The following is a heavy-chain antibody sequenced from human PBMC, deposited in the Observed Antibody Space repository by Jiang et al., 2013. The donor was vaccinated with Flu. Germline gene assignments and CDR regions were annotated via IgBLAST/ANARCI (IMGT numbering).Heavy chain of an antibody. CDR3: ARRYSSSRYSH. D-gene: IGHD6-13*01. CDR2: IYSDGST. CDR1: GFTVSSNY. J-gene: IGHJ4*02. Sequence: QLLESGGGLIQPGGSLRLSCAASGFTVSSNYMSWVRQAPGKGLEWVSVIYSDGSTYYADSVKGRFTISRDNSKNTLYLQMNSLRAEDTAVYYCARRYSSSRYSHWGQGTLVTVSS. V-gene: IGHV3-53*01.